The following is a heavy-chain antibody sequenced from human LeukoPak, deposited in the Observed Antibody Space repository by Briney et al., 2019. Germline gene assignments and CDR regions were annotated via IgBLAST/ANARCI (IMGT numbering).Heavy chain of an antibody. CDR1: GFSGPSSA. CDR2: IGAGASNK. Sequence: GGSLRLSCTASGFSGPSSAMAWVRQAPGKGLEWVSHIGAGASNKYYADSVKGRLTISRDYSRKTVYLQMNSLRAEDTAVYYCAQSYDSGGYPLGDSWGQGTLVTVSS. D-gene: IGHD3-22*01. CDR3: AQSYDSGGYPLGDS. V-gene: IGHV3-23*01. J-gene: IGHJ4*02.